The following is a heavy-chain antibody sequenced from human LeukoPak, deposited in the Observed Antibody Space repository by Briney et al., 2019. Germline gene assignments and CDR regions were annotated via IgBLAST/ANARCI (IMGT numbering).Heavy chain of an antibody. D-gene: IGHD3-22*01. CDR3: ARVADYYDSSGYYWDYFDY. CDR2: ISGSGGST. V-gene: IGHV3-23*01. CDR1: GFTFSNYA. Sequence: PGGSLRLSCAASGFTFSNYAMSWVRQAPGKGLEWVSAISGSGGSTYYADSVKGRFTISRDNSKNTLYLQMNSLRAEDTAVYYCARVADYYDSSGYYWDYFDYWGQGTLVTVSS. J-gene: IGHJ4*02.